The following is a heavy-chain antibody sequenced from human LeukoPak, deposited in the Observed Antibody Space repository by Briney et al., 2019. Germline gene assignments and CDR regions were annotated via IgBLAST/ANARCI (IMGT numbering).Heavy chain of an antibody. D-gene: IGHD4-17*01. CDR2: MNPNSGNT. Sequence: ASVKVSCKASGYTFTSYDINWVRQATGQGLEWMGWMNPNSGNTGYAQKFQGRVTMTRNTSISTAYMELSSLRSEDTAVYYCARGRRIPTYGDYGNRFDPWGQGTLVTVSS. V-gene: IGHV1-8*01. CDR3: ARGRRIPTYGDYGNRFDP. J-gene: IGHJ5*02. CDR1: GYTFTSYD.